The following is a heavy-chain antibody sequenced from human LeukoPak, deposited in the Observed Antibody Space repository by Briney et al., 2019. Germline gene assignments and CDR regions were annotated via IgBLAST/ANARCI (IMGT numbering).Heavy chain of an antibody. CDR3: ARGQPSNWFDP. CDR2: IYYSGST. CDR1: SGSISSYY. J-gene: IGHJ5*02. D-gene: IGHD1-1*01. Sequence: ASETLSVTCTVSSGSISSYYWSWIRQPPGKGLEWIGYIYYSGSTNYNPSLKSRVTISVDTSKNQFSLKLSSVTAADTAVYYCARGQPSNWFDPWGQGTLVTVSS. V-gene: IGHV4-59*01.